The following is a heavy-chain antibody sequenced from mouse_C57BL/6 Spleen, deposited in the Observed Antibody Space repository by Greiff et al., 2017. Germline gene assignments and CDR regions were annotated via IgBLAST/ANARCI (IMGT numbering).Heavy chain of an antibody. CDR2: IDPSDSYT. D-gene: IGHD1-1*01. CDR1: GYTFTSYW. Sequence: QVQLQQPGAELVRPGTSVKLSCKASGYTFTSYWMHWVKQRPGQGLEWIGVIDPSDSYTNYNQKFKGKATLTVDTSSSTAYMQLSSLTSEDSAVYYCARDYYGSSLGFAYWGQGTLVTVSA. J-gene: IGHJ3*01. V-gene: IGHV1-59*01. CDR3: ARDYYGSSLGFAY.